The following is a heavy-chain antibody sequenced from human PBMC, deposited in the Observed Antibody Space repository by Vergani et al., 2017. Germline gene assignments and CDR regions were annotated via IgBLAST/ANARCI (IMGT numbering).Heavy chain of an antibody. V-gene: IGHV1-69*13. J-gene: IGHJ6*02. Sequence: QVQLVQSGAEVKKPGSSVKVSCKASGGTFSSYAISWVRQAPGQGLEWMGRIIPIFGTANYAQKFQGRVTITADESTSTAYMELSSLRSEDTAVYYCERDQGAMVTGYYSSYGMDVWGQGTTVTVSS. CDR3: ERDQGAMVTGYYSSYGMDV. CDR2: IIPIFGTA. D-gene: IGHD5-18*01. CDR1: GGTFSSYA.